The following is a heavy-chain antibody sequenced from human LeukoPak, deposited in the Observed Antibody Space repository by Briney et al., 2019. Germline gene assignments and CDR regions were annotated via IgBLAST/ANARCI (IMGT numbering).Heavy chain of an antibody. CDR2: IYYSGST. D-gene: IGHD5-18*01. V-gene: IGHV4-31*03. J-gene: IGHJ4*02. Sequence: PSETLSLTCTVSGGSISSGGYYWSWIRQHPGEGLEWIGYIYYSGSTYYNPSLKSRFTISVDTSKNQFSLKLSSVTAADTAVYYCARDPRGYSSLDYWGQGTLVTVSS. CDR3: ARDPRGYSSLDY. CDR1: GGSISSGGYY.